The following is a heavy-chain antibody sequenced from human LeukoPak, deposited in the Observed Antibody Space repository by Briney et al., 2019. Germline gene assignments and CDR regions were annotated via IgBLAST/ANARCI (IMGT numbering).Heavy chain of an antibody. J-gene: IGHJ4*02. V-gene: IGHV3-33*01. CDR3: AREGIAAESAFDY. D-gene: IGHD6-13*01. CDR1: GFTFSSYG. CDR2: IWYDGSNK. Sequence: GGSLRLSCAASGFTFSSYGMHWVRQAPGKGLEWVAVIWYDGSNKYYADSVKGRFTISRDNSKNTLYLQMNSLRAVDTAVYYCAREGIAAESAFDYWGQGTLVTVSS.